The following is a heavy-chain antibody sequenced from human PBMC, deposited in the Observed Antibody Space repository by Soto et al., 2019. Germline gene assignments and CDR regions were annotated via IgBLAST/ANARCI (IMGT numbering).Heavy chain of an antibody. CDR2: MNPDSGST. D-gene: IGHD7-27*01. V-gene: IGHV1-8*01. J-gene: IGHJ4*02. CDR1: GYTFTSYD. Sequence: QVQLVQSGAEVKKPGASVKVSCKASGYTFTSYDINWVRQATGQGLEWMGWMNPDSGSTGYVQKFQGRVTITRDTCASTAYLELSSLKSEDTAVYYCARSRGGTGVDSVYWGRGPPVTVSS. CDR3: ARSRGGTGVDSVY.